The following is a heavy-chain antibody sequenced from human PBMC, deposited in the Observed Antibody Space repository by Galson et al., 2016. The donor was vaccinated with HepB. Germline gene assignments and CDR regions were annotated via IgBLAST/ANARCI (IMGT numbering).Heavy chain of an antibody. J-gene: IGHJ4*02. CDR2: ISGYNGNT. Sequence: SVKVSCKASGYTFTSYGISWVRHAPGHGLAWMGWISGYNGNTNYAQNVQGRVTMTTDTSTNTAYMELRSLRSDDTAIYYCARDPTSGLKGYFDYWGQGTLVTVSS. CDR3: ARDPTSGLKGYFDY. CDR1: GYTFTSYG. D-gene: IGHD2-15*01. V-gene: IGHV1-18*01.